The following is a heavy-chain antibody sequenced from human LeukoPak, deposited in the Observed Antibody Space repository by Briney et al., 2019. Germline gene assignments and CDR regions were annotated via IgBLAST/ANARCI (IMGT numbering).Heavy chain of an antibody. CDR3: ARHSEVALDAFDI. V-gene: IGHV5-51*01. CDR2: IYPGDSDT. D-gene: IGHD2-15*01. Sequence: GESLKISCKGSGYSFTSYWIGWVRQMPGKGLEWMGIIYPGDSDTRYSPSFQGQVTIPADKSISTAYLQWSSLKASDTAMYYCARHSEVALDAFDIWGQGTMVTVSS. J-gene: IGHJ3*02. CDR1: GYSFTSYW.